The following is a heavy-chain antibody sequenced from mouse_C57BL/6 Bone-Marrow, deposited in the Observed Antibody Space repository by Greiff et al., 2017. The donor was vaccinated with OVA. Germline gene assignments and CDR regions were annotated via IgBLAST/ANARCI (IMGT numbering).Heavy chain of an antibody. CDR3: ARCDYSSPWFAY. CDR1: GYTFTSYW. Sequence: VKLQQPGAELVKPGASVKLSCKASGYTFTSYWMQWVKQRPGPGLEWIGEIDPSDSYTNSNPKFKGKATLTVDTSSSTAYMQLSSLTSEDSAVYYCARCDYSSPWFAYWGQGTLVTVSA. J-gene: IGHJ3*01. V-gene: IGHV1-50*01. D-gene: IGHD1-1*01. CDR2: IDPSDSYT.